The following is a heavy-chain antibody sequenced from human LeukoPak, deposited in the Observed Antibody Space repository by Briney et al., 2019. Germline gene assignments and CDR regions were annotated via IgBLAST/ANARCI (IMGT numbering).Heavy chain of an antibody. CDR1: GYTFTSYD. CDR2: MNPNSGNT. CDR3: ARAQKTYYYGSGSR. V-gene: IGHV1-8*01. D-gene: IGHD3-10*01. J-gene: IGHJ4*02. Sequence: ASVNVSCTASGYTFTSYDINWVRQAPGQGLEWMGWMNPNSGNTAYAQKFQGRVTMTRNTSISTAYMELSSLRSEDTAVYYCARAQKTYYYGSGSRWGQGTLVTVSS.